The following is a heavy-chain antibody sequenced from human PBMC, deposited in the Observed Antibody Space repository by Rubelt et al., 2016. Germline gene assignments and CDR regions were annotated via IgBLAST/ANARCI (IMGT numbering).Heavy chain of an antibody. D-gene: IGHD2-2*01. CDR3: AGEPAARPGEYNWFDP. Sequence: QVQLQESGPGLVKPSETLSLTCTVSGYSISSGYYWGWIRQPPGKGLEWIGSIYHSGSTYYNPSLKSRFTLSVDTSKNQFSLKLSPGTAADTAVYYCAGEPAARPGEYNWFDPWGQGTLVTVSS. CDR2: IYHSGST. CDR1: GYSISSGYY. J-gene: IGHJ5*02. V-gene: IGHV4-38-2*02.